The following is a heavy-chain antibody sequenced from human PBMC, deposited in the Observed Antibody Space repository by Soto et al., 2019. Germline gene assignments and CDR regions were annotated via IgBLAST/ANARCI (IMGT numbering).Heavy chain of an antibody. CDR3: ARDDYGGLLDY. Sequence: ASVKVSCKVSGYTLTELSMHWVRQAPGKGLEWMGGFDPEDGETIYAQKFQGRVTITEDKSTNTAYMELSSLRSEDTAVYYCARDDYGGLLDYWGQGTLVTVSS. D-gene: IGHD4-17*01. CDR1: GYTLTELS. J-gene: IGHJ4*02. V-gene: IGHV1-24*01. CDR2: FDPEDGET.